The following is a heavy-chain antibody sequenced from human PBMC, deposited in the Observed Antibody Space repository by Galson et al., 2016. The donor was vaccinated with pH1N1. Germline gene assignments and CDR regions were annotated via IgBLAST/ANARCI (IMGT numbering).Heavy chain of an antibody. CDR3: ARGILRYFDRSQKPPLPMWVDV. CDR1: GDFISSGGYY. Sequence: TLSLTCTVSGDFISSGGYYWSWIRRHPGKGLEWIGYIYYSAFTYYNPSLESRLTISLDSSNNQFSLSLNSVTAADTADYYCARGILRYFDRSQKPPLPMWVDVWGQGTTVTVSS. J-gene: IGHJ6*02. CDR2: IYYSAFT. D-gene: IGHD3-9*01. V-gene: IGHV4-31*03.